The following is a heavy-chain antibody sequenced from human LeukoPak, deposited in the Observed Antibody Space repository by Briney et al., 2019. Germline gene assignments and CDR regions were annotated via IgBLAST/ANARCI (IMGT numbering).Heavy chain of an antibody. CDR3: ARTYSGSSRSYMDV. CDR2: ISSSSSTI. D-gene: IGHD1-26*01. CDR1: GFTFSSYS. J-gene: IGHJ6*03. V-gene: IGHV3-48*04. Sequence: PGGSLRLSCAASGFTFSSYSMNWVRQAPGKGLEWVSYISSSSSTIYYADSVKGRFTISRDNAKNSLYLQMNSLRVEDTAVYYCARTYSGSSRSYMDVWGKGTTVTVSS.